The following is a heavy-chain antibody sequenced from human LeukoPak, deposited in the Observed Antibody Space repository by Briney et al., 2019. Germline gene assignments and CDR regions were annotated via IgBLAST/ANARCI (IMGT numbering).Heavy chain of an antibody. J-gene: IGHJ4*02. V-gene: IGHV4-39*01. D-gene: IGHD3-22*01. CDR3: ASGDSSGYYYTLDY. CDR2: IYYSGST. CDR1: GGSISSSSYY. Sequence: SETLSLTCTVSGGSISSSSYYWGWIRQPPGKGLEWIGSIYYSGSTYYNPSLKSRVTISVDTSKNQLSLKLSSVTAADTAVHYCASGDSSGYYYTLDYWGQGTLVTVSS.